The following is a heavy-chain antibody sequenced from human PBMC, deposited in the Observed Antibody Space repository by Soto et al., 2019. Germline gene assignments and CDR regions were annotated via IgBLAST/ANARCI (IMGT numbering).Heavy chain of an antibody. CDR3: ARQGQGYYDSSGYYPDERSAFDY. Sequence: SQTLSHPCANSGDSVSNNGATWNWIRQSPSRGLEWLGRAYDRSRWIYDYAMSVKSRISINPDTSKNQFSLKLSSVTAADTAVYYCARQGQGYYDSSGYYPDERSAFDYWGQGTLVTVSS. D-gene: IGHD3-22*01. J-gene: IGHJ4*02. V-gene: IGHV6-1*01. CDR1: GDSVSNNGAT. CDR2: AYDRSRWIY.